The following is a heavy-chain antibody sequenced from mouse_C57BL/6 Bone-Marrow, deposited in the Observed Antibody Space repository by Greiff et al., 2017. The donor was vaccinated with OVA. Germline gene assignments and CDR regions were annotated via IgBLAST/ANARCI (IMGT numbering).Heavy chain of an antibody. Sequence: LVESGAELARPGASVKLSCKASGYTFTSYGISWVKQRTGQGLEWIGEIYPRSGNTYYNEKFKGKATLTADKSSSTAYMELRSLTSEDSAVYFCARRTYYSNYVGFAYWGQGTLVTVSA. CDR2: IYPRSGNT. D-gene: IGHD2-5*01. V-gene: IGHV1-81*01. CDR1: GYTFTSYG. J-gene: IGHJ3*01. CDR3: ARRTYYSNYVGFAY.